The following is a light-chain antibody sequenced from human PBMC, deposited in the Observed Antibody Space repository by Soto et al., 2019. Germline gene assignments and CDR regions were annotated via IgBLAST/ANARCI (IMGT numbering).Light chain of an antibody. CDR1: QNVYTN. J-gene: IGKJ2*01. V-gene: IGKV3-15*01. CDR2: GAS. Sequence: EILITQSPATLSVSPGETATLSCRASQNVYTNLAWYQQKPGQAPRLVLYGASTRANGVPARFSGSGSGTEFTLTISSLQSEDFAVYYCQQYNSWPPYTFGQGTKVDIK. CDR3: QQYNSWPPYT.